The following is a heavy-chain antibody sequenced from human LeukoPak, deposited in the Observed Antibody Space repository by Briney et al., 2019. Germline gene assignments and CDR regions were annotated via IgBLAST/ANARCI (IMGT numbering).Heavy chain of an antibody. CDR2: INTNTGNP. V-gene: IGHV7-4-1*02. CDR1: GYTFTSYA. J-gene: IGHJ4*02. CDR3: ARRSVIYGSGSWFGY. D-gene: IGHD3-10*01. Sequence: GASVKVSCKASGYTFTSYAMNWVRQAPGQGLEWMGWINTNTGNPTYAQGFTGRFVFSLDTSVSTAYLQISSLQAEDTAVYYCARRSVIYGSGSWFGYWGQGTLVTVSP.